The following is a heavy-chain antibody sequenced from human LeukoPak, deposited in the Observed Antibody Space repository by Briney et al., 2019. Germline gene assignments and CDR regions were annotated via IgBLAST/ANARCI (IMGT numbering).Heavy chain of an antibody. CDR2: MSPNSGDT. J-gene: IGHJ3*02. V-gene: IGHV1-8*01. D-gene: IGHD1-26*01. CDR1: GYTFTSYD. CDR3: ARDLREGDAFDI. Sequence: ASVKVSCKASGYTFTSYDFNWVRQATGQRPEWMGWMSPNSGDTGYAQKFQDRVTMTRNTSISTAYMELSSLRSDDTAVYYCARDLREGDAFDIWGQGTMVTVSS.